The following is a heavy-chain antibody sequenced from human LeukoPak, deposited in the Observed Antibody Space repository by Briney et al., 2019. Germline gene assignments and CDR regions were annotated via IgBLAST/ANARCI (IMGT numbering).Heavy chain of an antibody. V-gene: IGHV4-39*07. CDR3: ATASPLIAVAGTYWFDP. Sequence: PSETLSLTCTVSGGSISSSSYYWGWIRQPPGKGLEWIGSIYYSGSTYYNPSLKSRVTISVDTSKNQFSLKLSSATAADTAVYYCATASPLIAVAGTYWFDPWGQGTLVTVSS. CDR1: GGSISSSSYY. CDR2: IYYSGST. J-gene: IGHJ5*02. D-gene: IGHD6-19*01.